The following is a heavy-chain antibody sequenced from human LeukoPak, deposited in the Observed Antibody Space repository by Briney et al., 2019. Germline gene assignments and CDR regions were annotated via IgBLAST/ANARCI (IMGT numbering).Heavy chain of an antibody. Sequence: GGSLRLSCAASGFTFSSYAMSWVRQAPGKGLEWVSVISGSGGNTYYADSVKGRFTISRDNSKNTLYLQLNSLRAEDTAVYYCAKDLYDDYDFDCWGQGTLVTVSS. V-gene: IGHV3-23*01. CDR3: AKDLYDDYDFDC. CDR1: GFTFSSYA. CDR2: ISGSGGNT. D-gene: IGHD4-17*01. J-gene: IGHJ4*02.